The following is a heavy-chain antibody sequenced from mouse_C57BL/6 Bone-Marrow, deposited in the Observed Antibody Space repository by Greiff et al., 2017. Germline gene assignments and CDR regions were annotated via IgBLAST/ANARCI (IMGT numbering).Heavy chain of an antibody. CDR1: GFNIKDDY. D-gene: IGHD1-1*01. CDR2: IDPENGDT. Sequence: EVQLQQSGAELVRPGASVKLSCTASGFNIKDDYMHWVKQRPEQGLEWIGWIDPENGDTEYASKFQGKATITADTSSNTAYLQLSSLTSEDTAVYYCTTVFITTVVATGAMVYWGQGTSVTVSS. J-gene: IGHJ4*01. V-gene: IGHV14-4*01. CDR3: TTVFITTVVATGAMVY.